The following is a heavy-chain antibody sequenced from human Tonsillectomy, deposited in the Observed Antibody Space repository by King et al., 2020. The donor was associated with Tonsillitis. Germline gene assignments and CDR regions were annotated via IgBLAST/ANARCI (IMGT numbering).Heavy chain of an antibody. Sequence: QLVQSGGEVKKPGASVKVSCKASGYIFTSYGISWVRQAPGQGLEWMGWISAYNGNTNYAQKFQGRVTMTTETSTSTAYMELRSLRSDDTAVYYRARDKVGYPNWFDPWGQGTLVTVST. CDR3: ARDKVGYPNWFDP. V-gene: IGHV1-18*01. D-gene: IGHD2-2*03. J-gene: IGHJ5*02. CDR2: ISAYNGNT. CDR1: GYIFTSYG.